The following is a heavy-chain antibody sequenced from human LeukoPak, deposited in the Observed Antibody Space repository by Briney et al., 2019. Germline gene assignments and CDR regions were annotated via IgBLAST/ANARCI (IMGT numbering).Heavy chain of an antibody. CDR2: IYHSGST. D-gene: IGHD6-13*01. CDR3: ARLSSSWYLYFDY. J-gene: IGHJ4*02. Sequence: PSQTLSLTCAVSGGSISSGGYSWSWIRQPPGKGLEWIGYIYHSGSTYYNLSLKSRVTISVDRSKNQFSLKLSSVTAADTAVYYCARLSSSWYLYFDYWGQGTLVTVSS. CDR1: GGSISSGGYS. V-gene: IGHV4-30-2*01.